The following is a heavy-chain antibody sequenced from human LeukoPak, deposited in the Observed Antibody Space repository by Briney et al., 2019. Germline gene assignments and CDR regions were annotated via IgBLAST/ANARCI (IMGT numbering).Heavy chain of an antibody. Sequence: TSETLSLTCTVSGGSISSSSYYWSWIRQPPGKGLEWIGEINHSGSTNYNPSLKSRVTISVDTSKNQFSLKLSSVTAADTAVYYCARGLLQLWSRAWVYWGQGTLVTVSS. CDR1: GGSISSSSYY. CDR2: INHSGST. D-gene: IGHD5-18*01. CDR3: ARGLLQLWSRAWVY. V-gene: IGHV4-39*07. J-gene: IGHJ4*02.